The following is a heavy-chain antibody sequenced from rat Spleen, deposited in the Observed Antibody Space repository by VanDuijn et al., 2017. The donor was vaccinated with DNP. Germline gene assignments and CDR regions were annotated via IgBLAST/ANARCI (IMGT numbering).Heavy chain of an antibody. CDR1: GYSITSSFR. CDR2: INGAGST. V-gene: IGHV3-3*01. CDR3: ARWLSSRGAMDA. J-gene: IGHJ4*01. Sequence: EVQLQESGPGLVKPSQSLSLTCSVTGYSITSSFRWSWIWKFPGDKLEWMGYINGAGSTNYNPSLKSRISITRDTSKNQFFLQVNSVTPEDSATYYCARWLSSRGAMDAWGQGTSVTVSS. D-gene: IGHD1-12*03.